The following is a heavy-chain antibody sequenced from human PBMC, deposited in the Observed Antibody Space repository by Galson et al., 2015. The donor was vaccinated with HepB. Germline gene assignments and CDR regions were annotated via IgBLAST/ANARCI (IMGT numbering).Heavy chain of an antibody. Sequence: SLRLSCAASGFTFSSYGMNWVRRAPGKGLEWLSYISVSSRTIYYADSVKGRFTISRDNAKNSLFLQMNSLRDEDTAVHYCARIEGAGHIVATGEFDYWGQGTLVTVSS. CDR1: GFTFSSYG. V-gene: IGHV3-48*02. D-gene: IGHD5-12*01. CDR3: ARIEGAGHIVATGEFDY. CDR2: ISVSSRTI. J-gene: IGHJ4*02.